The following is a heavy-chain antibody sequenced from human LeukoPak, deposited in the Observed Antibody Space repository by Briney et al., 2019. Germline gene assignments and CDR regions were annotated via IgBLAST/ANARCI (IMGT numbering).Heavy chain of an antibody. J-gene: IGHJ2*01. CDR2: INPNSGGT. CDR1: GYTFTAYY. Sequence: ASVKVSCKASGYTFTAYYIHWLRQAPGQGLEWMGWINPNSGGTNYAQKFQGRVTMTRDTSISTAYMELSRLRSDDTAVYYRARDHGYSSGWAYWYFDLWGRGTLVTVSS. V-gene: IGHV1-2*02. CDR3: ARDHGYSSGWAYWYFDL. D-gene: IGHD6-19*01.